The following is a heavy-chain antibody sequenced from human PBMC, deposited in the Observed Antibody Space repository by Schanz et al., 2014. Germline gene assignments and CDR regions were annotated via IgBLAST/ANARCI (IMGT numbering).Heavy chain of an antibody. CDR1: GGSISSFY. CDR2: IYYSGST. CDR3: ARGGRTTYNYYYGMDV. Sequence: QVQLQESGPGLVKPSETLSLTCTVSGGSISSFYWSWIRQPPGKGLEWIANIYYSGSTYYNPSLKGRVTISLDTSKNQFSLKLSSVTAADTAVYYCARGGRTTYNYYYGMDVWGQGTLVTVSS. V-gene: IGHV4-59*12. J-gene: IGHJ6*02. D-gene: IGHD1-1*01.